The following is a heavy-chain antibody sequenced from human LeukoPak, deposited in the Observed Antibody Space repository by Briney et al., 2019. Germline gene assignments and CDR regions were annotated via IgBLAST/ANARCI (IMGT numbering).Heavy chain of an antibody. J-gene: IGHJ4*02. CDR1: GFTFDNFA. CDR2: ITGSGGST. Sequence: GGSLRLSCAPSGFTFDNFAMTWVRQAPGKGLEWVSEITGSGGSTYYADSVKGRFTISRDNSKNTLYLQMNSLRAEDTAIYYSARELFDFDYWGQGTLVTVSS. D-gene: IGHD3-10*01. CDR3: ARELFDFDY. V-gene: IGHV3-23*01.